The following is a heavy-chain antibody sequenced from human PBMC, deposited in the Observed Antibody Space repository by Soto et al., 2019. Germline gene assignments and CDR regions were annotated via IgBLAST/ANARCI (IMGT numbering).Heavy chain of an antibody. V-gene: IGHV3-7*05. Sequence: EVQLVESGGGLVQPGGSLRLSCAASGFTFSGYWMSWVRQAPGKGLEWVANIKQDGGEQFYVDSVKGRFTISRDNAKNSLYLQMNSLRAEDTAVYYCAREAVWGQGTTVPVSS. CDR2: IKQDGGEQ. CDR3: AREAV. J-gene: IGHJ6*02. CDR1: GFTFSGYW.